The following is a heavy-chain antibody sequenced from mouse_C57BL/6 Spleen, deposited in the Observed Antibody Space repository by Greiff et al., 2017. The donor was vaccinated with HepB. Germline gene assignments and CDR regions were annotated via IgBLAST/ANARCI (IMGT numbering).Heavy chain of an antibody. V-gene: IGHV1-52*01. CDR3: ARDYYGSSPYAMDY. CDR2: IDPSDSET. J-gene: IGHJ4*01. D-gene: IGHD1-1*01. CDR1: GYTFTSYW. Sequence: QVQLKQPGAELVRPGSSVKLSCKASGYTFTSYWMHWVKQRPIQGLEWIGNIDPSDSETHYNQKFKDKATLTVDKSSSTAYMQLSSLTSEDSAVYDCARDYYGSSPYAMDYWGQGTSVTVSS.